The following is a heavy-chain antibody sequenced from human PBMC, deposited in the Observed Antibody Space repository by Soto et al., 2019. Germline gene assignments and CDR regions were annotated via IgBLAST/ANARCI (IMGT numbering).Heavy chain of an antibody. Sequence: SVKVSCKASGGTFSSYAISWVRQAPGQGLEWMGGIIPIFGTANYAQKFQGRVTITADKSTSTAYMELSSLRSEDTAVYYCARTSYDFWSGYPSLYYYGMDVWGQGTTVTVSS. J-gene: IGHJ6*02. V-gene: IGHV1-69*06. CDR2: IIPIFGTA. D-gene: IGHD3-3*01. CDR1: GGTFSSYA. CDR3: ARTSYDFWSGYPSLYYYGMDV.